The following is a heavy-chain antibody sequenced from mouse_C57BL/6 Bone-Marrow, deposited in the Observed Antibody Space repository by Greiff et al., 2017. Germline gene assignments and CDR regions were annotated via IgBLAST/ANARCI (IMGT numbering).Heavy chain of an antibody. CDR1: GFSLTSYG. V-gene: IGHV2-5*01. CDR3: AKEGNYDYDVFAY. D-gene: IGHD2-4*01. J-gene: IGHJ3*01. CDR2: IWSGGRT. Sequence: QVQLKESGPGLVQPSQCLSITCTVSGFSLTSYGVHWVRQSPGKGLEWLGVIWSGGRTDYNAPFMSRLSITKDNSKSQVFFKMNSLQADDTAIYYCAKEGNYDYDVFAYWGQGTLVTVSA.